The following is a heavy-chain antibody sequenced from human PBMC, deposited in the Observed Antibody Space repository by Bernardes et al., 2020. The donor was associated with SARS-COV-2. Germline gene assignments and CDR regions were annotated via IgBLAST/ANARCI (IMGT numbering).Heavy chain of an antibody. CDR1: GYSFTSHW. V-gene: IGHV5-51*07. CDR3: ARPEIYSGYEN. CDR2: IYPGDSDT. D-gene: IGHD5-12*01. Sequence: GESLKISCEASGYSFTSHWIAWVHQMPGKGLEWIGTIYPGDSDTRYSPSFEGQVTISADKSISTAYLQWSSLKASDTAIYYCARPEIYSGYENWGQGTLVTVSS. J-gene: IGHJ4*02.